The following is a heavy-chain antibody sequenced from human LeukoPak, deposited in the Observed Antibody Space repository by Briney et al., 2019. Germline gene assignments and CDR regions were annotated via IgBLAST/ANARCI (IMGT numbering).Heavy chain of an antibody. CDR2: IRYDGSNK. J-gene: IGHJ4*02. V-gene: IGHV3-30*02. CDR3: VRGAYSSSWLNFDY. CDR1: GLTFSSYG. Sequence: GGSLRLSCAASGLTFSSYGMHWVRQAPGKGLEWVAFIRYDGSNKYYADSVKGRFTISRDNSKNTLYLQMNSLRAEDTAVYYCVRGAYSSSWLNFDYWGQGTLVTVSS. D-gene: IGHD6-13*01.